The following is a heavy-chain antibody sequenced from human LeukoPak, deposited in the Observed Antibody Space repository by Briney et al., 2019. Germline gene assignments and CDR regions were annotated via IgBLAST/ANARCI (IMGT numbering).Heavy chain of an antibody. V-gene: IGHV3-9*01. D-gene: IGHD5-12*01. CDR2: INWNSGNI. CDR1: GFTFDDYA. CDR3: ARGDLRGYDQEPV. Sequence: GRSLRLSCAASGFTFDDYAMHWVRQAPGKGLEWVSGINWNSGNIGYADSVKGRFTISRDNAKNSLYLQMNSLRAEDTAVYYCARGDLRGYDQEPVWGQGTLVTVSS. J-gene: IGHJ4*02.